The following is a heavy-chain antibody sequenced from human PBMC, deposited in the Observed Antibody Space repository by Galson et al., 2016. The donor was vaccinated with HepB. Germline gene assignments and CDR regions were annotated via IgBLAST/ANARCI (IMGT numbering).Heavy chain of an antibody. D-gene: IGHD5-12*01. CDR2: ISGGGYIK. J-gene: IGHJ4*02. CDR1: GFTFNSHK. CDR3: AREGAYSCNGFAGCFDF. Sequence: SLRLSCAASGFTFNSHKMQWVRQAPGKGLEWVPDISGGGYIKQYVDSVKGRFTTSRDNAKNPLFLQMNSLRDEDTAVYYCAREGAYSCNGFAGCFDFWGQGTLVTVSS. V-gene: IGHV3-48*02.